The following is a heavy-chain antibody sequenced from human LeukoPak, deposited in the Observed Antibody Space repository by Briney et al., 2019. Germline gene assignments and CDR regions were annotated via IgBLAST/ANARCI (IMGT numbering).Heavy chain of an antibody. CDR2: IYYSGST. J-gene: IGHJ3*02. CDR1: GGSISSYY. D-gene: IGHD3-3*01. CDR3: ARGRFLDAFDI. Sequence: SETLSLTCTVSGGSISSYYWSWIRQPPGKGLEWIGYIYYSGSTKYKPSLKSRVTISVDTSKNQFSLKLSSVTAADTAVYYCARGRFLDAFDIWGQGTIVSVSS. V-gene: IGHV4-59*01.